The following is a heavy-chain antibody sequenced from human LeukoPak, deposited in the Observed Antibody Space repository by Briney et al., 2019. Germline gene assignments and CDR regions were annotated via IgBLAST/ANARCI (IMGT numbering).Heavy chain of an antibody. D-gene: IGHD2-15*01. V-gene: IGHV3-23*01. CDR3: AKVWSSLGYCSGGDCYLDH. CDR1: GFTFSSYA. Sequence: GGSLRLSCAASGFTFSSYAMSWVRQAPGKGLEWVSTISDTSDNTYYADSVKGRFTISRDNSKNTLYLQMNSLRAEDTAIYYCAKVWSSLGYCSGGDCYLDHWGQGTLVTDSS. J-gene: IGHJ4*02. CDR2: ISDTSDNT.